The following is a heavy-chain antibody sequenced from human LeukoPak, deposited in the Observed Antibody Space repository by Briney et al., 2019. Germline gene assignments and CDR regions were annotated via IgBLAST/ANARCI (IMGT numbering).Heavy chain of an antibody. CDR3: ARGLVVTGTTRRDYFDY. J-gene: IGHJ4*02. D-gene: IGHD1-7*01. CDR1: GGSFSGYY. CDR2: INHSGST. V-gene: IGHV4-34*01. Sequence: SETLSLTCAVYGGSFSGYYWSWIRQPPGKGLEWIGEINHSGSTNYNPSLKSRVTISVDTSKNQFSLKLSSVTAADTAVYYCARGLVVTGTTRRDYFDYWGQGTLVTVSS.